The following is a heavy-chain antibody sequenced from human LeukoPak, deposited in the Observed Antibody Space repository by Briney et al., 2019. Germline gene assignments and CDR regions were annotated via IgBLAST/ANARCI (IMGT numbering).Heavy chain of an antibody. CDR1: GVSFSSND. CDR2: IYTSGRT. CDR3: ARDKYCSSITFYGLSVFDI. V-gene: IGHV4-4*07. D-gene: IGHD2-2*01. Sequence: PSETLSLTCTVSGVSFSSNDWSWIRQPAGKGLEGIGFIYTSGRTNYNPSLKIRVIRSVDTSKNQVSLRLTSVTDADTAVYYCARDKYCSSITFYGLSVFDIWGQGTMVTVSS. J-gene: IGHJ3*02.